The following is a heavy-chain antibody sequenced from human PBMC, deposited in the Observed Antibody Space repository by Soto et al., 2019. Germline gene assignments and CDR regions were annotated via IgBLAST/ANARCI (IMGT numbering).Heavy chain of an antibody. CDR1: GGSISSSNW. CDR3: VRGGTAMALDYYSGMDV. CDR2: IYHSGST. J-gene: IGHJ6*02. Sequence: QVQLQESGPGLVKPSGTLSLTCAVSGGSISSSNWWSWVRQPLGKGLEWIGEIYHSGSTNYNPSLKSRVTLSVDKSRNQFSLKLNSMTAAHTDVYYCVRGGTAMALDYYSGMDVWCQGTTVTVSS. V-gene: IGHV4-4*02. D-gene: IGHD1-7*01.